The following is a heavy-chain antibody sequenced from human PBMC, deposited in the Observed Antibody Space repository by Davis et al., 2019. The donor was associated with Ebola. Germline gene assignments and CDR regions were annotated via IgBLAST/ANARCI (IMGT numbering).Heavy chain of an antibody. D-gene: IGHD3-22*01. CDR1: GFTFSSYW. CDR3: AREGASSSGYSQYYYYYGMDV. J-gene: IGHJ6*04. Sequence: GESLKISCAASGFTFSSYWMSWVRQAPGKGLEWVANIKQDGSEKYYVDSVKGRFNISRDNAKNSLYLQMNSLRAEDTAVYYCAREGASSSGYSQYYYYYGMDVWGKGTTVTVSS. CDR2: IKQDGSEK. V-gene: IGHV3-7*01.